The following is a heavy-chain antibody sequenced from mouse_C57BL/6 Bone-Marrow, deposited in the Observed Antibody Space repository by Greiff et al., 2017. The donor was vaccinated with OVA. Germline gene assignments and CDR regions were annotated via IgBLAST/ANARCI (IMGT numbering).Heavy chain of an antibody. CDR1: GYSITSGYD. Sequence: EVQGVESGPGMVKPSQSLSLTCTVTGYSITSGYDWHWIRHFPGNKLEWMGYISYSGSTNYNPSLKSRISITHDTSKNHFFLKLNSVTTEDTATYYCAREVNYYGSSPYWYFDVWGTGTTVTVSS. CDR3: AREVNYYGSSPYWYFDV. V-gene: IGHV3-1*01. J-gene: IGHJ1*03. CDR2: ISYSGST. D-gene: IGHD1-1*01.